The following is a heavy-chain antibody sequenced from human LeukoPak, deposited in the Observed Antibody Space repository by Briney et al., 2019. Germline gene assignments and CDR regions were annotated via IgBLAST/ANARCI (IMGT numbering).Heavy chain of an antibody. V-gene: IGHV3-48*03. J-gene: IGHJ5*02. CDR2: ISSSGSTI. Sequence: GGSLRLSCAASGFTFSSYEMNWVRQAPGKGLEWASYISSSGSTIYYADSVKGRFTISRDNAKNSLYLQMNSLRAEDTAVYYCARVRYYDFWSGNWFDPWGQGTLVTVSS. D-gene: IGHD3-3*01. CDR1: GFTFSSYE. CDR3: ARVRYYDFWSGNWFDP.